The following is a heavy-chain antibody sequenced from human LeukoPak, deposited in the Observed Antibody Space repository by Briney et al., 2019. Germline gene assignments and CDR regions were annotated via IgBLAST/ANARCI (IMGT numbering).Heavy chain of an antibody. CDR2: IRYDGSNK. D-gene: IGHD2-2*01. V-gene: IGHV3-30*02. Sequence: GGSLRLSCAASGFTFSSYGMHWVRQAPGKGLEWVAFIRYDGSNKYYADSVKGRFTISRDNSKNTLYLQMNSPRAEDTAVYYCAKDSRPDIVVVPAALDVWGKGTTVTVSS. CDR3: AKDSRPDIVVVPAALDV. J-gene: IGHJ6*04. CDR1: GFTFSSYG.